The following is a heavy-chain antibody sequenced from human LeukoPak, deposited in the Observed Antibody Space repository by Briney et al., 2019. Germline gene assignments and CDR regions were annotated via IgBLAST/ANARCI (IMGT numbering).Heavy chain of an antibody. CDR2: ISGSGGST. D-gene: IGHD3-22*01. CDR1: GFTFSSYA. Sequence: PGGSLRLSCAASGFTFSSYAMSWVRQAPGKGLGWVSAISGSGGSTYYADSVKGRFTISRDNSKNTLYLQMNSLRAEDTVVYYCAKGGGYYYDSSGYPPYYFDYWGQGTLVTVSS. J-gene: IGHJ4*02. V-gene: IGHV3-23*01. CDR3: AKGGGYYYDSSGYPPYYFDY.